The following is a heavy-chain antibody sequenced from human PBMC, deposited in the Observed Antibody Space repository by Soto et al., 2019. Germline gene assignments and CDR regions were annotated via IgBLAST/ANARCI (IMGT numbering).Heavy chain of an antibody. Sequence: GGSLRLSCAASGFTFSSYSMNWVRQAPGKGLEWVSSISSSSSYIYYADSVKGRFTISRDNAKNSLYLQMNSLRAEDTAVYYCARDKQGDYGGNSDLYYYYYYGMDVWGQGTTVTVSS. D-gene: IGHD4-17*01. J-gene: IGHJ6*02. V-gene: IGHV3-21*01. CDR3: ARDKQGDYGGNSDLYYYYYYGMDV. CDR2: ISSSSSYI. CDR1: GFTFSSYS.